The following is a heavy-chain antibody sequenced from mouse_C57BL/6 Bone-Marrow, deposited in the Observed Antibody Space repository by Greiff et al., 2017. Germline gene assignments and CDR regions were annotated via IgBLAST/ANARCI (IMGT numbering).Heavy chain of an antibody. J-gene: IGHJ3*01. D-gene: IGHD2-4*01. Sequence: QVQLQQPGAELVRPGSSVKLSCKASGYTFTSYWMHWVKQRPIQGLEWIGNIDPSDSETHYNQKFKDKATLTVDKSSSTAYIQLSSLTSEDSAVYYCARLEGDYVSWFAYWGQGTLVTVSA. CDR2: IDPSDSET. CDR3: ARLEGDYVSWFAY. CDR1: GYTFTSYW. V-gene: IGHV1-52*01.